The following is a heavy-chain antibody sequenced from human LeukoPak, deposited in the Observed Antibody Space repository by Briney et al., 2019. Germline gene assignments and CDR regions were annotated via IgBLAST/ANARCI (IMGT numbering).Heavy chain of an antibody. J-gene: IGHJ4*02. D-gene: IGHD3-9*01. CDR2: FDPEDGET. CDR3: ATDRSYDILTGLQLDY. Sequence: ASVKVSCKVSGYTLTELSMHWVRQAPGKGLEWMGGFDPEDGETIYAQKFQGRVTMTEDTSTDTAYMELSSLRSEDTAVYYCATDRSYDILTGLQLDYWGQGTLVTVSS. CDR1: GYTLTELS. V-gene: IGHV1-24*01.